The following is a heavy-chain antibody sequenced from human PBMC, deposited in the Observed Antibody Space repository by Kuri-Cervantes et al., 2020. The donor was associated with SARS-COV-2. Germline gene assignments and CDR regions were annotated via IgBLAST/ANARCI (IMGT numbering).Heavy chain of an antibody. CDR3: AREGYYDSSGYFGDYVRMDV. V-gene: IGHV1-18*01. CDR1: GYTFTSYG. D-gene: IGHD3-22*01. CDR2: ISAYNGNT. Sequence: ASVKVSCKASGYTFTSYGISWVRQAPGQGLEWMGWISAYNGNTNYAQKLQGRVIMTTDTSTNTAYMELRSLRSDDTAVYYCAREGYYDSSGYFGDYVRMDVWGQGTTVTVSS. J-gene: IGHJ6*02.